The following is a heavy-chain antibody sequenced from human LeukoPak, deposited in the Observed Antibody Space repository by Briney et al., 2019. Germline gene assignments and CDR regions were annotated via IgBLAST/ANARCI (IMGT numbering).Heavy chain of an antibody. CDR3: AKAGKVVPAANLWFDP. J-gene: IGHJ5*02. CDR2: ISGSGDST. V-gene: IGHV3-23*01. Sequence: AGGSLRLSXAASGFTYSSYAMSWVRQTPGKGLEWLSSISGSGDSTYYADSVKGRFTISRDNSKNTLYLQMNSLRAEDTAVYYCAKAGKVVPAANLWFDPWGQGTLVTVSS. CDR1: GFTYSSYA. D-gene: IGHD2-2*01.